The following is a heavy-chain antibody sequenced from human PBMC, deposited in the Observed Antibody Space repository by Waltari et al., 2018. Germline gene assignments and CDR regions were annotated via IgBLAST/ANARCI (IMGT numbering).Heavy chain of an antibody. V-gene: IGHV4-4*02. Sequence: QMQLQESGPGLVKPSGTLSVTCTVSGDPMGSTDWWSWVRPSPEKGLEWIGQIQRSGRTHYNPSLESRVTISIDTSNNQFSLKVTSTTAADTAVYYCARDRGRGIYLDSWGRGTLVTVSP. J-gene: IGHJ4*02. CDR1: GDPMGSTDW. CDR3: ARDRGRGIYLDS. D-gene: IGHD2-15*01. CDR2: IQRSGRT.